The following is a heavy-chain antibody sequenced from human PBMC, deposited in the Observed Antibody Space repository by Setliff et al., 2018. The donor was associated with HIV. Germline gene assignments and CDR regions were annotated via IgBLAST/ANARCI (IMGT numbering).Heavy chain of an antibody. D-gene: IGHD5-18*01. Sequence: SETLSLTCTVSGDSISSSYWSWIRQPPGKGLEWIGNIYYSGNTDYNPSLKSRVTISVDTSKNQFFLKVTSVTAADTAVYYCAGVNTAMARNYYYMDVWGKGTTVTVSS. CDR3: AGVNTAMARNYYYMDV. J-gene: IGHJ6*03. CDR1: GDSISSSY. V-gene: IGHV4-59*04. CDR2: IYYSGNT.